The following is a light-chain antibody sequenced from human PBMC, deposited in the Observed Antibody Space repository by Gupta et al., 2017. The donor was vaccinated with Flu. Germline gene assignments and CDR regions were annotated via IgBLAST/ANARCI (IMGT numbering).Light chain of an antibody. V-gene: IGLV1-40*01. Sequence: QSVLTQPPSVSGAPGQRVMISCTGSNSNIGSGYDVHWYQQLPGAAPKLLISANSERPSGVPDRFSASRSGASASLVITGLQAEDEADYDCQSYQVNFPVWGVFGGGTRLTVL. J-gene: IGLJ3*02. CDR1: NSNIGSGYD. CDR2: ANS. CDR3: QSYQVNFPVWGV.